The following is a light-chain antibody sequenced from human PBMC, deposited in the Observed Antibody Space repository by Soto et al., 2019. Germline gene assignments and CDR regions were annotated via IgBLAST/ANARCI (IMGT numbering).Light chain of an antibody. V-gene: IGLV1-40*01. CDR3: SSYTSRSPYV. CDR2: GNG. J-gene: IGLJ1*01. CDR1: TNNIGAGYD. Sequence: QSVLTQPPSVSGAPGQRVTIDCTGTTNNIGAGYDVQWYRQVPGTAPKLLIYGNGNRPSGVPDRFSASKFGTSASLTIAGIQADDEADYYCSSYTSRSPYVFGTGTKLTVL.